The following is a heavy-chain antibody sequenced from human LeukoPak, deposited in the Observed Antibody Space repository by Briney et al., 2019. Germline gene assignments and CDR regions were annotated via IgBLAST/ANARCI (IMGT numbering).Heavy chain of an antibody. CDR2: INASGTT. CDR1: GGSISDYY. V-gene: IGHV4-4*07. Sequence: SETLSLTCSVSGGSISDYYWTWIRQPAGKGLEWIGRINASGTTRYNPSLKSRLAMSVDTSKNQFSLKLTSVTAADTAVYYCARRAVAGPREYYFDYWGQGTLVTVSS. J-gene: IGHJ4*02. CDR3: ARRAVAGPREYYFDY. D-gene: IGHD6-19*01.